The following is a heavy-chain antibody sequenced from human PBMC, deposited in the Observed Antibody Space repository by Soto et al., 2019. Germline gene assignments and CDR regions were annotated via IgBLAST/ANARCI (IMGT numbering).Heavy chain of an antibody. CDR1: GGSFSGYY. V-gene: IGHV4-34*01. D-gene: IGHD6-6*01. CDR3: ARGRGIAARLSWFDP. Sequence: QVQLQQWGAGLLKPSETLSLTCAVYGGSFSGYYWSWIRQPPGKGLEWIGEINHSGSTNYNPSLKSRVTMSVDTSKNQFARKLSSVTAADTAVYYCARGRGIAARLSWFDPWGQGTLVTVSS. CDR2: INHSGST. J-gene: IGHJ5*02.